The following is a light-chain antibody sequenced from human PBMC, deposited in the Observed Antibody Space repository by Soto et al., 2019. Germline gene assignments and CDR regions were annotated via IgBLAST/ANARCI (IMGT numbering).Light chain of an antibody. CDR1: QSLLHRNGYNY. CDR3: MQALQTPWT. CDR2: LGS. J-gene: IGKJ1*01. Sequence: DVVMTQSPLSLPVTPGEPASISCRSSQSLLHRNGYNYLDWYLQKPGQSPQLLIYLGSNRASGVPDRFSGSGSGTDFTLKISRVEAEDVGVYYCMQALQTPWTFGQGPKVEIK. V-gene: IGKV2-28*01.